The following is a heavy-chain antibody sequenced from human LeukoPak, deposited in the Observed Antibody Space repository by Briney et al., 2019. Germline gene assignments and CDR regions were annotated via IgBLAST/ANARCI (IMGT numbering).Heavy chain of an antibody. CDR1: GFTFNSYA. CDR2: ITNSGGST. CDR3: ATSFSVGASDY. J-gene: IGHJ4*02. Sequence: GGSLRLSCAASGFTFNSYAMSWVRQAPGKGLEWVSTITNSGGSTYYADSVEGRFTISRDNSKNTLYLQMNSLKTEDTAVYYCATSFSVGASDYWGQGTLVTVSS. V-gene: IGHV3-23*01. D-gene: IGHD1-26*01.